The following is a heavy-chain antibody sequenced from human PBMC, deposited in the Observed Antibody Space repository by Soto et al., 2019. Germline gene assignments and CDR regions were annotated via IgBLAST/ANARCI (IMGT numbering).Heavy chain of an antibody. D-gene: IGHD5-18*01. CDR3: ASAPERTVYSIAY. J-gene: IGHJ4*02. Sequence: GGPMRHPYGAAWFTFSTYGSRRVLQETGKGLEWWAIVSADGSNELYADSVKGRFTIPRDNSKNTLYLQMNNLRTEDTAVYYCASAPERTVYSIAYWGQGPLVTVSS. V-gene: IGHV3-30-3*01. CDR2: VSADGSNE. CDR1: WFTFSTYG.